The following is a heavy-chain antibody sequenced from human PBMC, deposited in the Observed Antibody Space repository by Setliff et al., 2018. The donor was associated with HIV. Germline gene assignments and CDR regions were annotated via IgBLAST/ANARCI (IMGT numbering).Heavy chain of an antibody. CDR1: GGSVSGYK. J-gene: IGHJ3*02. CDR2: IYTSGSA. Sequence: SETLSLTCIVSGGSVSGYKWSWIRQSPGKGLEWIGYIYTSGSATYNPSLKSRVTISIDTSKNQFSLRLDSVTAADTAVYYCARRDYNFSGTFDIWGQGAMVTVSS. D-gene: IGHD3-3*01. V-gene: IGHV4-4*08. CDR3: ARRDYNFSGTFDI.